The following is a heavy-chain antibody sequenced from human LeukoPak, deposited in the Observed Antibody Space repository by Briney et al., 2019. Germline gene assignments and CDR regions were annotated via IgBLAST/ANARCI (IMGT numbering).Heavy chain of an antibody. V-gene: IGHV1-24*01. CDR1: GYTLTELS. Sequence: ASVKVSCKVSGYTLTELSMHWVRQAPGKGLEWMGGFDPEDGETIYAQKFQGRVTMTEDTSTGTAYMELSSLRSEDTAVYYCATYDSSGYYYFDYWGQGTLVTVSS. J-gene: IGHJ4*02. CDR2: FDPEDGET. D-gene: IGHD3-22*01. CDR3: ATYDSSGYYYFDY.